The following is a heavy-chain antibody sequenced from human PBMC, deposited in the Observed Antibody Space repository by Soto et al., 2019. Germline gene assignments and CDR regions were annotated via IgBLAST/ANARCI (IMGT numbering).Heavy chain of an antibody. V-gene: IGHV3-30*18. Sequence: QVQLVESGGGVVQPGRSLRLSCAASGFTFSSYAMHWVRQAPGKGLEWVAVISYDGSDKYYADSVKGRFTISRDNSNNTLNLQMNSLRADDTAVYYCAKALGELSPESYDYWGLGTLITDSS. CDR1: GFTFSSYA. J-gene: IGHJ4*01. D-gene: IGHD3-16*02. CDR2: ISYDGSDK. CDR3: AKALGELSPESYDY.